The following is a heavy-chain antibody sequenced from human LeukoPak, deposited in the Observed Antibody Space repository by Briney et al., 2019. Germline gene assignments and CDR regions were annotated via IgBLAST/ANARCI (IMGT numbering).Heavy chain of an antibody. V-gene: IGHV1-8*01. CDR1: GYTFTSYD. Sequence: ASVKVSCKASGYTFTSYDINWVRQATGQGLEWMGWMNPNRGNTDYAQNFQGRVTMTRNSSISTAYMELSSLRYEDTAVYYCARGSKNTWQQLGIYYYGMDVWGQGTTVTVSS. CDR3: ARGSKNTWQQLGIYYYGMDV. D-gene: IGHD6-13*01. CDR2: MNPNRGNT. J-gene: IGHJ6*02.